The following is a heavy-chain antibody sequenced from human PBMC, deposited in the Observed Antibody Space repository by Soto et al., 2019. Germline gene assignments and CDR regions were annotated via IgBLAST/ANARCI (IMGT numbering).Heavy chain of an antibody. Sequence: QVQMQESGPGLVKPSETLSLTCTVSGGSVTTYYWNWIRQTPGKGLEWIGYIYRTGSTNYNPSLKSRVTISIDTSKNQFSLRLTSVTSADTAVYYCARETGVSYPQGGLLHWGQGTLVTVSS. V-gene: IGHV4-59*02. CDR3: ARETGVSYPQGGLLH. J-gene: IGHJ1*01. CDR1: GGSVTTYY. D-gene: IGHD2-21*01. CDR2: IYRTGST.